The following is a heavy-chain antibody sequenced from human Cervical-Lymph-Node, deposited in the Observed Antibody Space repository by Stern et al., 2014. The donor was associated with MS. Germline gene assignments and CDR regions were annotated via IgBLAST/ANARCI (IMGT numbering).Heavy chain of an antibody. D-gene: IGHD2-15*01. CDR3: ARGRNGFGYDS. V-gene: IGHV4-61*02. CDR2: IYTSGST. J-gene: IGHJ4*02. CDR1: GGPISSGTYY. Sequence: QVQLQESGPGLVKPSQTLSLTCTVSGGPISSGTYYWSWIRQPAGKGLEWIGRIYTSGSTDYTSSLKSRVTISVDMSTNQLSLRLTHVTAADTAVYYCARGRNGFGYDSWGQGTLATVSP.